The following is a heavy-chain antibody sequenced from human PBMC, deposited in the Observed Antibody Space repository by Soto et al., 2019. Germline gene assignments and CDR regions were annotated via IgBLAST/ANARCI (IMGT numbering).Heavy chain of an antibody. CDR3: VREDDGGDRDYYGMDV. D-gene: IGHD4-17*01. CDR2: IHYSGSV. J-gene: IGHJ6*02. V-gene: IGHV4-30-4*01. Sequence: QVQLQESGPGLVRPSQTLSLTCTVSGGSISSDHYHWTWIRQTPGKGLEWIGYIHYSGSVYYNPSLHSRVTMAVDTSTILLSLKLSSLTAAATAVYFCVREDDGGDRDYYGMDVWGQGTTVTVSS. CDR1: GGSISSDHYH.